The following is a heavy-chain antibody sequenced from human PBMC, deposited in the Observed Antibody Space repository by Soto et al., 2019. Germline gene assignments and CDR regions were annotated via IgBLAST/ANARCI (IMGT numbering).Heavy chain of an antibody. CDR3: ARDTSGGTSWYFDL. CDR1: GFTFSSYS. J-gene: IGHJ2*01. CDR2: ISSSSSTI. V-gene: IGHV3-48*04. D-gene: IGHD1-1*01. Sequence: GGSLRLSCAASGFTFSSYSMNWVRQAPGKGLEWVSSISSSSSTIYYADSVKGRFTISRDNAKNSLYLQMNSLRAEDTAVYYCARDTSGGTSWYFDLWGRGTLVTVSS.